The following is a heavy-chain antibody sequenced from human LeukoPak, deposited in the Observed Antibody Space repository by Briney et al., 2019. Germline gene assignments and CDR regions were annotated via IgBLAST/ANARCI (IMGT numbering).Heavy chain of an antibody. V-gene: IGHV3-23*01. CDR2: IISSGDKT. CDR1: GFTFTNYA. CDR3: ARSRTTSSFWWYYGFDV. J-gene: IGHJ6*04. Sequence: GGSLRLSCAASGFTFTNYAMNWVRQAPGKGLEWVSTIISSGDKTYYPDSVKGRSTISRDDFKNTLSLQLNSLRDGDTAVYYCARSRTTSSFWWYYGFDVWGKGTTVIVSS. D-gene: IGHD2-15*01.